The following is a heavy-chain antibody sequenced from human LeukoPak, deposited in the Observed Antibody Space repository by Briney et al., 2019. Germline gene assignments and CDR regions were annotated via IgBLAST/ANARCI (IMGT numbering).Heavy chain of an antibody. D-gene: IGHD3-22*01. CDR1: GGSISSGSYY. CDR2: IYTNGST. Sequence: PSETLSLTCTVSGGSISSGSYYWSWIRQPAGKGLEWIGRIYTNGSTNYNPSLKSRVTISVDTSNNQFSLKLSSVTAADTAVYYCARVRRVVVITLTSGAFDIWGQGTMVTVSS. J-gene: IGHJ3*02. CDR3: ARVRRVVVITLTSGAFDI. V-gene: IGHV4-61*02.